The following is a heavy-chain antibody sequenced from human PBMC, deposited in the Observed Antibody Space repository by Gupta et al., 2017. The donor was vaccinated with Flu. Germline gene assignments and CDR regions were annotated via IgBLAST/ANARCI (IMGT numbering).Heavy chain of an antibody. J-gene: IGHJ3*02. Sequence: VKVSCKASGYNFITYGINWVRQAPGQRPEWMGWISAESGDTNYAQNLQGRLTTTTDASTSTVYMELRSLRSDDTAVYFCARGGHEYWGGSDAFDIWGQGTLVTVSS. D-gene: IGHD3-3*01. V-gene: IGHV1-18*04. CDR3: ARGGHEYWGGSDAFDI. CDR2: ISAESGDT. CDR1: GYNFITYG.